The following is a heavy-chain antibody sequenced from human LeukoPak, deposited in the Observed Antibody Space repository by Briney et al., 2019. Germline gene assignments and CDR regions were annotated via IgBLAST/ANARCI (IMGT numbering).Heavy chain of an antibody. CDR3: AKTGVRGYSYGPHY. CDR1: GGTFSSYA. D-gene: IGHD5-18*01. J-gene: IGHJ4*02. Sequence: SVEVSCKASGGTFSSYAIICVRQAPGQGLEWMGRIIPIFGTANYAQKFQGRVTITADKSTSTAYMELSSLRSEDTAVYYCAKTGVRGYSYGPHYWGQGTLVTVSS. V-gene: IGHV1-69*06. CDR2: IIPIFGTA.